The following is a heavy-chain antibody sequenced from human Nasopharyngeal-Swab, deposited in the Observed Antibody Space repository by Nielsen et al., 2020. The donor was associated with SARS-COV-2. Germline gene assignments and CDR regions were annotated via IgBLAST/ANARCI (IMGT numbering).Heavy chain of an antibody. CDR2: IYHSGST. CDR3: ARRIGYCSGGSCYDYMDV. J-gene: IGHJ6*03. D-gene: IGHD2-15*01. V-gene: IGHV4-4*02. Sequence: SETLSLTCAVSGGSISSSNWWCWVRQPPGKGLEWIGEIYHSGSTNYNPSLKSRVTISVDKSKNQFSLKLSSVTAADTAVYYCARRIGYCSGGSCYDYMDVWGKGTTVTVSS. CDR1: GGSISSSNW.